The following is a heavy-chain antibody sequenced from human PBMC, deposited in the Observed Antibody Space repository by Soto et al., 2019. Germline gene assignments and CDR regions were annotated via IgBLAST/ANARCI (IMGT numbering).Heavy chain of an antibody. J-gene: IGHJ4*02. CDR2: INHSGST. Sequence: SETLSLTCRVSDGSMNSDSSYWGWIRQPPGKGLEWIGVINHSGSTYHNLSLKGRVTMSVDASRNQFSLKLTSMTAADTAVYYCARLGGYVSVGYYYLWDSWGQGTQVTVSS. V-gene: IGHV4-39*01. CDR1: DGSMNSDSSY. CDR3: ARLGGYVSVGYYYLWDS. D-gene: IGHD3-22*01.